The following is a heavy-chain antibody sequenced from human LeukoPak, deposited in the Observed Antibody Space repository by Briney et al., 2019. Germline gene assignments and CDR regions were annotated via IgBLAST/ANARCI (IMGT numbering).Heavy chain of an antibody. CDR3: ARGHYSSSWFFDY. J-gene: IGHJ4*02. V-gene: IGHV1-2*04. CDR1: GYTFTGYY. CDR2: INPNSGGT. D-gene: IGHD6-13*01. Sequence: GASVKVSCKASGYTFTGYYMHWVRQAPGQGLEWMGWINPNSGGTNYAQKFQGWVTMTRDTSISTAYMELSRLRSDDTAVYYCARGHYSSSWFFDYWGQGTLVTVSS.